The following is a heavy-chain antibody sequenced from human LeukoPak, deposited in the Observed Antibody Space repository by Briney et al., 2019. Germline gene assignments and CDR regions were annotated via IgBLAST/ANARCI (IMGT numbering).Heavy chain of an antibody. CDR1: GFTFSDYY. CDR3: ASRYGSGSYYPFDY. CDR2: ISSSGSTI. V-gene: IGHV3-11*01. Sequence: GGSLRLSCAASGFTFSDYYMSWIRQAPGKGLEWVSYISSSGSTIYYADSVKGRFTISRDNAKNSLYLQMNSLRAEDTAVYYCASRYGSGSYYPFDYGGQGTLVTVSS. D-gene: IGHD3-10*01. J-gene: IGHJ4*02.